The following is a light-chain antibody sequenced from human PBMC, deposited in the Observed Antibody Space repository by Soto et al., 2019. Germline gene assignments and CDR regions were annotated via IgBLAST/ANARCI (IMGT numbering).Light chain of an antibody. CDR2: LGS. CDR1: QSLLHSNGYNY. J-gene: IGKJ1*01. V-gene: IGKV2-28*01. Sequence: EIVMTQSPLSLPVTPGEPASISCRSSQSLLHSNGYNYLDWYLQKPGQSPQLLIYLGSNRSSGVPDRFSGSGSGTDFTLKISRVEAEDVGVYYCMQALQTWTFGQGTKVDI. CDR3: MQALQTWT.